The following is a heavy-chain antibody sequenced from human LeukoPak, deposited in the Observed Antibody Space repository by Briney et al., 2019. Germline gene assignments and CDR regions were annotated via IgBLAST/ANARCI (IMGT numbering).Heavy chain of an antibody. CDR3: ARAAVPAGLTNWFDP. Sequence: GGSLRLSCAASGFTFSSYSMNWVRQAPGKGLEWVSSISSSSSYIYYADSVKGRFTISRDNAKNSLYLQMNSLRAEDTAVYYCARAAVPAGLTNWFDPWGQGTLVTVSS. CDR2: ISSSSSYI. D-gene: IGHD2-2*01. CDR1: GFTFSSYS. J-gene: IGHJ5*02. V-gene: IGHV3-21*01.